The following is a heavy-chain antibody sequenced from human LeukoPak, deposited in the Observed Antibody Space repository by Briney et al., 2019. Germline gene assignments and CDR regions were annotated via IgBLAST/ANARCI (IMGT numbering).Heavy chain of an antibody. CDR2: ISYDGSNK. CDR3: ARKGYSGYDYLDY. V-gene: IGHV3-30*03. CDR1: GFTFSSYG. Sequence: GGLRLSCAASGFTFSSYGMHWVRQAPGKGLEWVAVISYDGSNKYYADSVKGRFTISRDNSKNTLYLQMNSLRAEDTAVYYCARKGYSGYDYLDYWGQGTLVTVSS. D-gene: IGHD5-12*01. J-gene: IGHJ4*02.